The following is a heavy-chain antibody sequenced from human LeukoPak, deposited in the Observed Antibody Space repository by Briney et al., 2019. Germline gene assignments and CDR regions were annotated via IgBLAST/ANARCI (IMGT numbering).Heavy chain of an antibody. CDR2: INHSGST. Sequence: PSETLSLTCAVYGGSFSGYYWSWIRQPPGKGLEWIGEINHSGSTNYNPSLKSRVTISVDTSKNQFSLKLSSVTAADTAVYYCARGGWLRTLFDYWGQGTLVTVSS. D-gene: IGHD5-12*01. V-gene: IGHV4-34*01. CDR3: ARGGWLRTLFDY. CDR1: GGSFSGYY. J-gene: IGHJ4*02.